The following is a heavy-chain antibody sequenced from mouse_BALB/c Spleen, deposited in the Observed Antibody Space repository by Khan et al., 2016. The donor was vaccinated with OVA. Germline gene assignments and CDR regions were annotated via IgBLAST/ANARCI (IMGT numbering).Heavy chain of an antibody. CDR2: IFPGDDST. V-gene: IGHV1S56*01. J-gene: IGHJ1*01. CDR1: GYTFTSYD. CDR3: ARHYYGGSLYWCVDV. Sequence: QVQLKQSGAELVKPGASVKLSCKASGYTFTSYDIHWVRQRPEQGLEWIGWIFPGDDSTKYTEKFKGKATLTSDKSSSTAYMQLSRLTSEDSAVYCCARHYYGGSLYWCVDVWGAGTTVTVSA. D-gene: IGHD1-1*01.